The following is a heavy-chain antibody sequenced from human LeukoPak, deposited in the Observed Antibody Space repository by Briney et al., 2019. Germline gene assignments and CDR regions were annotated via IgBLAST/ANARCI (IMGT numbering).Heavy chain of an antibody. V-gene: IGHV4-34*01. D-gene: IGHD3-9*01. Sequence: SETLSLTCAVYGGSITGYYWSWIRQTPGRGLEWVGEIHCTGATSYNPSLKSRATISTDTSKNQFSLRLSSVTAADTAVYYCARGNILTGYCFDFWGQGALVTVSS. J-gene: IGHJ4*02. CDR1: GGSITGYY. CDR3: ARGNILTGYCFDF. CDR2: IHCTGAT.